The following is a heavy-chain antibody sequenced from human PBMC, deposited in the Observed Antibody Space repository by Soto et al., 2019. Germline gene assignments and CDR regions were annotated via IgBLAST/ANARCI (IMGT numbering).Heavy chain of an antibody. CDR3: ARDPLAGNYYYYGMDV. Sequence: QVQLVESGGGVVQPGRSLRLSCAASGFTFSSYAMHWVRQAPGKGLEWVAVISYDGSNKYYADSVKGRFTISRDNSKNTLYLQMNSLRAEDTAVYYCARDPLAGNYYYYGMDVWGQGTTVTVSS. CDR2: ISYDGSNK. D-gene: IGHD6-19*01. CDR1: GFTFSSYA. V-gene: IGHV3-30-3*01. J-gene: IGHJ6*02.